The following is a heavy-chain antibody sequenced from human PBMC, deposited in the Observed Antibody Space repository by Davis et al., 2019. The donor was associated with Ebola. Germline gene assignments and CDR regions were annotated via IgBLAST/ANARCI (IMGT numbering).Heavy chain of an antibody. V-gene: IGHV3-23*01. CDR1: GFTFSSYA. J-gene: IGHJ5*02. Sequence: GESLKISCAASGFTFSSYAMSWVRQAPGKGLEWVSAISGSGGSTYYADSVKGRFTISRDNSKNTPYLQMNSLRSEDTAVYYCARTDIVVVPAASWFDPWGQGTLVTVSS. CDR3: ARTDIVVVPAASWFDP. D-gene: IGHD2-2*01. CDR2: ISGSGGST.